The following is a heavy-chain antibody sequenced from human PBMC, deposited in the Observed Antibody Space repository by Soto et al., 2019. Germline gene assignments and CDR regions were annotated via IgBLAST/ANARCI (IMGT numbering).Heavy chain of an antibody. CDR3: ARRYSSSFDY. Sequence: SETLPLTCTVSGDSISSYYWSWIRQPPGKGLEWIGYIYYNGSTNYNPSLKSRVTISVDTSKNQFSLKLSSVTAADTAVYYCARRYSSSFDYWGQGTLVTVSS. V-gene: IGHV4-59*08. CDR1: GDSISSYY. D-gene: IGHD6-13*01. CDR2: IYYNGST. J-gene: IGHJ4*02.